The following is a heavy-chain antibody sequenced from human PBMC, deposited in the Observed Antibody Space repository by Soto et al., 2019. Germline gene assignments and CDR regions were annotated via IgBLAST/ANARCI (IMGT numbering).Heavy chain of an antibody. V-gene: IGHV3-9*01. CDR2: ISWNSGSI. Sequence: EVQLVESGGGLVQPGRSLRLSCAASGFTFDDYAMHWVRQAPGKGLEWVSGISWNSGSIGYADSVKGRFTISRDNAKNSLYLQRNSLRAEDTAWYYCAKDTGSGPREDYMDVWGKGTTVTVSS. CDR1: GFTFDDYA. CDR3: AKDTGSGPREDYMDV. D-gene: IGHD6-19*01. J-gene: IGHJ6*03.